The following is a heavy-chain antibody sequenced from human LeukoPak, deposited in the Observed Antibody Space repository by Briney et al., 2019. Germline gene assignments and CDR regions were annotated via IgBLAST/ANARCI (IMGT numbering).Heavy chain of an antibody. J-gene: IGHJ5*02. CDR2: INHSGST. D-gene: IGHD6-13*01. CDR1: GGSFSGYY. Sequence: SETLSLTCAVYGGSFSGYYWRWIRQPPGKGLEWIGEINHSGSTNYNPSLKRRVTISVDTSKNQFSLKLSSVTAADTAVYYCARVAAAGTEGHNWFDPWGQGTLVTVSS. V-gene: IGHV4-34*01. CDR3: ARVAAAGTEGHNWFDP.